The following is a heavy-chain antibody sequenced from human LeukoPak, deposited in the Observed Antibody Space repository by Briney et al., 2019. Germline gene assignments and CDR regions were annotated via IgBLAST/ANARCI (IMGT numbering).Heavy chain of an antibody. V-gene: IGHV3-21*04. D-gene: IGHD3-3*01. CDR2: ISSSSSYI. J-gene: IGHJ1*01. Sequence: GGSLRLSCAASGFTFSSYSMNWVRQAPGKGLEWVSSISSSSSYIYYADSVKGRFTISRDNSKNTLYLQMNSLRAEDTAVYYCAKDGIYDFWSGAEYFQHWGQGTLVTVSS. CDR1: GFTFSSYS. CDR3: AKDGIYDFWSGAEYFQH.